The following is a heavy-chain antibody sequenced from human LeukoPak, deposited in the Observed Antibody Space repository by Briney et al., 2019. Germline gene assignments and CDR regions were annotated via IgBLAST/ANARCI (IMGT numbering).Heavy chain of an antibody. CDR1: GGTFSSYA. D-gene: IGHD4-17*01. J-gene: IGHJ6*02. Sequence: SVKVSCKASGGTFSSYAISWVRQAPGQGLEWMGGIIPIFGTANYAQKFQGRVTITADESTSTAYMELSSLRSEDTAVYYCARMGTMTTKRGGYYYYGMDVWGQGTTVTVSS. V-gene: IGHV1-69*13. CDR3: ARMGTMTTKRGGYYYYGMDV. CDR2: IIPIFGTA.